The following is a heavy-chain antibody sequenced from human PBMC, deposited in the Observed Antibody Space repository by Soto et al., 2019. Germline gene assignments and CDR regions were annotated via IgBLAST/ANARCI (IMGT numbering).Heavy chain of an antibody. V-gene: IGHV1-2*04. D-gene: IGHD2-15*01. J-gene: IGHJ3*01. CDR2: INPNSGGT. Sequence: ASVKVSCKASGYTFTGYYMHWVRQAPGQGLEWMGWINPNSGGTNYAQKFQGWVTMTRDTSISTAYMELSRLRSDDTAVYYCARDGCSGGSCYRGAFDLWGQGTMVTVS. CDR1: GYTFTGYY. CDR3: ARDGCSGGSCYRGAFDL.